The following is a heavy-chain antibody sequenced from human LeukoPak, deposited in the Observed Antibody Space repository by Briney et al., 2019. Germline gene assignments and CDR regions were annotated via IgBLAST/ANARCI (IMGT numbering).Heavy chain of an antibody. CDR3: ARSGGIAVARTGFWWFDP. V-gene: IGHV1-18*01. CDR2: ISAYNGNT. Sequence: GASVKVSCKASGYTFTSYGISWVRQAPGQGLEWMGWISAYNGNTNYAQKLQGRVTMTTDTSTSTAYMELRSLRSDDTAVYYCARSGGIAVARTGFWWFDPWGQGTLVTVSS. J-gene: IGHJ5*02. CDR1: GYTFTSYG. D-gene: IGHD6-19*01.